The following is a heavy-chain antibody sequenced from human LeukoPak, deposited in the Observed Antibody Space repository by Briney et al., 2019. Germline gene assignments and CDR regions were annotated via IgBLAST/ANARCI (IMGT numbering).Heavy chain of an antibody. CDR2: VSNDAYNK. D-gene: IGHD4/OR15-4a*01. CDR3: ARDFSGASRIDF. J-gene: IGHJ4*02. CDR1: GFTFSTYA. V-gene: IGHV3-30-3*01. Sequence: GGSLRLSCAASGFTFSTYAMHWVRQAPGKGLEWVAVVSNDAYNKYYSDSVKGRFTISRDNSRNTLYLQMNSLRPEDTAVYYCARDFSGASRIDFWGQGALDSVSS.